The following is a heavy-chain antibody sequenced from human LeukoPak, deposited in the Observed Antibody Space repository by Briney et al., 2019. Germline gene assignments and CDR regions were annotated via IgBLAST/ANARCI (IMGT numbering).Heavy chain of an antibody. CDR2: IKQDGSEK. CDR1: GFTFSSYW. J-gene: IGHJ3*02. CDR3: AKAGWELLGGDDAFDI. V-gene: IGHV3-7*01. D-gene: IGHD1-26*01. Sequence: PGGSLRLSCAASGFTFSSYWMSWVRQAPGKGLEWVANIKQDGSEKYYVDSVKGRFTISRDNAKNSLYLQMNSLRAEDTAVYYCAKAGWELLGGDDAFDIWGQGTMVTVSS.